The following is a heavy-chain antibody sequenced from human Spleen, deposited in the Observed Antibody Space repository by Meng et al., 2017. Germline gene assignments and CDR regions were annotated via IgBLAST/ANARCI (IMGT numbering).Heavy chain of an antibody. CDR1: GFTFSTFS. Sequence: GESLKISCAASGFTFSTFSMSWVRQVPGKGLEWVSAISGTTGTTYYADSVKGRFTISRDNSKKSLFLQINSLRAEDTAVYYCARSHIDKYDLSAFPLDYWGQGTLVTVSS. V-gene: IGHV3-23*01. CDR2: ISGTTGTT. J-gene: IGHJ4*02. CDR3: ARSHIDKYDLSAFPLDY. D-gene: IGHD3-22*01.